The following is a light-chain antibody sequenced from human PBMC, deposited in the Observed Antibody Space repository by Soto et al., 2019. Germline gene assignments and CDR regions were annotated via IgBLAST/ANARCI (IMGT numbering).Light chain of an antibody. CDR1: QSSSVW. Sequence: QVAQSHSTLSASLAHLVTXEFRASQSSSVWLAWYQQKAGKAPKLLIYAASTLESGVPSRFSATVSGTEFSLTITSLQPEDFATYDCQQLFDSPITFGQGTRLENK. CDR2: AAS. V-gene: IGKV1-5*01. CDR3: QQLFDSPIT. J-gene: IGKJ5*01.